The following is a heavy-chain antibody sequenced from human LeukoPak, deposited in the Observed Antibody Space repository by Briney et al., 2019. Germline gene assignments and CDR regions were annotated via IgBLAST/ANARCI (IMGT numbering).Heavy chain of an antibody. CDR2: INPNSGGT. J-gene: IGHJ4*02. D-gene: IGHD3-10*01. V-gene: IGHV1-2*02. CDR1: GYTFTGYY. CDR3: ERSLWFGESAPNLFDY. Sequence: APVNVSCKASGYTFTGYYMQWVRQAPGQGREGMGWINPNSGGTNYAQKYQGRVTMTRDTSISTAYMELSRLRSDDTAVYYCERSLWFGESAPNLFDYWGQGTLVTVSS.